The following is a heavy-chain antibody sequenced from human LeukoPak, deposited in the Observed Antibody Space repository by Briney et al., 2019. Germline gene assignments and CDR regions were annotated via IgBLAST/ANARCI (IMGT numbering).Heavy chain of an antibody. V-gene: IGHV3-66*01. CDR2: IYSGGST. D-gene: IGHD5-18*01. CDR1: EFSVGSNY. Sequence: GGSLRLSCAASEFSVGSNYMTWVRQAPGKGLEWVSLIYSGGSTYYADSVKGRFTISRDDSKNTLYLQMNSLRAEDTAVYYCARDLSGVTGYTYGRGIDYWGQGTLVTVSS. J-gene: IGHJ4*02. CDR3: ARDLSGVTGYTYGRGIDY.